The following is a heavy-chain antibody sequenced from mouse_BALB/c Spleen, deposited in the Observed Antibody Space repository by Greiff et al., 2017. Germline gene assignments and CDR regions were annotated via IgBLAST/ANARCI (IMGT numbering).Heavy chain of an antibody. D-gene: IGHD2-4*01. V-gene: IGHV1-14*01. CDR2: INPYNDGT. CDR3: ARGLRRPYYAMDY. J-gene: IGHJ4*01. Sequence: VQLKESGPELVKPGASVKMSCKASGYTFTSYVMHWVKQKPGQGLEWIGYINPYNDGTKYNEKFKGKATLTSDKSSSTAYMELSSLTSEDSAVYYCARGLRRPYYAMDYWGQGTSVTVSS. CDR1: GYTFTSYV.